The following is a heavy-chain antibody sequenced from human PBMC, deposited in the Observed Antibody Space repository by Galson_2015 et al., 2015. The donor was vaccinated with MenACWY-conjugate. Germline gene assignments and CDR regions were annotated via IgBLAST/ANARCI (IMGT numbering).Heavy chain of an antibody. CDR1: GYSFTSYW. V-gene: IGHV5-51*01. D-gene: IGHD3-3*01. Sequence: QSGAEVKKPGESLKISCPGSGYSFTSYWIAWVRQMPGKGLEWMGIIYPGDSDTRYSPSFQGQVTISADKSISTAYLQWSSLEASDTAMYYCAIAIYDFWSGYSFDYWGQGTQVTVSS. J-gene: IGHJ4*02. CDR2: IYPGDSDT. CDR3: AIAIYDFWSGYSFDY.